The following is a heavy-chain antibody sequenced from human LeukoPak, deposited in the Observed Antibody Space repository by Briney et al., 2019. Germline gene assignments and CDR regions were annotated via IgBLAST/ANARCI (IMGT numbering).Heavy chain of an antibody. Sequence: GGSLRLSCAGSGFSLSSYWMNWVRQAPGKGLEWVANIKQDGSEKNYVDSVKGRFTISKDNAKNSVYLQMDNLRAEDTAVYYCARDIAYYDSSGGPNWFDPWGQGTLVTVSS. CDR2: IKQDGSEK. J-gene: IGHJ5*02. CDR3: ARDIAYYDSSGGPNWFDP. V-gene: IGHV3-7*03. D-gene: IGHD3-22*01. CDR1: GFSLSSYW.